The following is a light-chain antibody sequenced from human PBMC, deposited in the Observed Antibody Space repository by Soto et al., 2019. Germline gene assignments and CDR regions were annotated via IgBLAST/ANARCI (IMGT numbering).Light chain of an antibody. CDR3: PAYDGSLSGWV. CDR2: SNI. V-gene: IGLV1-40*01. CDR1: SSNIGAGYD. J-gene: IGLJ3*02. Sequence: QSVLTQPPSVSGAPGQRVTISCTGSSSNIGAGYDVHWYQHLSGTVPKLLMYSNINRPSGVPDRFSGSKSGTSASLAISGLQSEDEADYYCPAYDGSLSGWVFGGGTKLTVL.